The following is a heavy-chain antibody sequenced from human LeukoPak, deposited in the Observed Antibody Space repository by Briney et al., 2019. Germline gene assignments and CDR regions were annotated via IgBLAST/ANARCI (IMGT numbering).Heavy chain of an antibody. D-gene: IGHD3-16*02. CDR1: GFTFSSYG. Sequence: GRSLRLSCAASGFTFSSYGMHWVRQDPGKGLEWVAVISYDGSNKYYADSVKGRFTISRDNSKNTLYLQMNSLRAEDTAVYYCAKGPYDYVWGSYRYIVDYWGQGTLVTVSS. J-gene: IGHJ4*02. V-gene: IGHV3-30*18. CDR2: ISYDGSNK. CDR3: AKGPYDYVWGSYRYIVDY.